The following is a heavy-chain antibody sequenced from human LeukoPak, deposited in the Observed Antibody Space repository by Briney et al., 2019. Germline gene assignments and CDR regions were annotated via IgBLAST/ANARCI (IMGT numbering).Heavy chain of an antibody. CDR1: GFTFRSYW. J-gene: IGHJ4*02. V-gene: IGHV3-74*01. Sequence: GGSLRLSCAASGFTFRSYWMHWVRQVPGKGLVWVSLINSDGATSHADSVKGRFTVSRDNAKNSLYLQMNSRRDEDTAVYYCARNPAGIGDYLGQGTLVTVSS. CDR2: INSDGAT. D-gene: IGHD1-26*01. CDR3: ARNPAGIGDY.